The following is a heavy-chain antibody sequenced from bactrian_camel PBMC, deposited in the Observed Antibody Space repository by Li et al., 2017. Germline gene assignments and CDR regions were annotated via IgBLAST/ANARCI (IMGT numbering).Heavy chain of an antibody. Sequence: VQLVESGGGLVQPGGSLRLACAASGFTFSYYPMSWVRQASGKEREWVGSLDSDGRINYADSVKGRFTISRDNAKNTVYLQTNSPKSEDTALYYCAAAVTAVNGRASDFGYWGQGTQVTVS. CDR1: GFTFSYYP. J-gene: IGHJ6*01. V-gene: IGHV3S10*01. CDR2: LDSDGRI. D-gene: IGHD2*01. CDR3: AAAVTAVNGRASDFGY.